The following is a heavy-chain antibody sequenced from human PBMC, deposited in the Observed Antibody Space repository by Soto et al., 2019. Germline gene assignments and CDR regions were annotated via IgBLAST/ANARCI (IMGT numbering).Heavy chain of an antibody. V-gene: IGHV1-46*01. CDR2: INPSGGST. CDR3: ARSQVGRPLDV. D-gene: IGHD1-26*01. CDR1: RYTCTNFY. J-gene: IGHJ6*02. Sequence: ASVKVSCKASRYTCTNFYIHCLLQAPGQGLEWMGIINPSGGSTTYPQKFQGRVTMTRDTSTSTVHMELITLRSEDTAVYYCARSQVGRPLDVWGPGTTVTVS.